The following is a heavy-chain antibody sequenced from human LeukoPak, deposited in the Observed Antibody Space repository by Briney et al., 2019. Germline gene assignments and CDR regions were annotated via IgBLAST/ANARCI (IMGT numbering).Heavy chain of an antibody. V-gene: IGHV1-2*02. J-gene: IGHJ4*02. D-gene: IGHD3-3*01. CDR3: ARDLGYSRRYYDFSD. CDR2: INPDSGGT. CDR1: GYTFTGYY. Sequence: GASVKVSCKASGYTFTGYYMHWVRQAPGQGLEWMGWINPDSGGTNYAQKFQGRVTMTRDTSITTAYMELGRLTSDDTAVYYCARDLGYSRRYYDFSDWGQGTLVTVSS.